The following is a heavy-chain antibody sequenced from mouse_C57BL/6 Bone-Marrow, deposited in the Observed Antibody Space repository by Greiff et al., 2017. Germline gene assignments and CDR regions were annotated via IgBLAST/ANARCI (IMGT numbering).Heavy chain of an antibody. V-gene: IGHV1-19*01. J-gene: IGHJ4*01. CDR2: INPYNGGT. D-gene: IGHD2-2*01. CDR1: GYTFTDYY. Sequence: VQLQQSGPVLVKPGASVKMSCKASGYTFTDYYMNWVKQSHGKSLEWIGVINPYNGGTSYNQKFKGKATLTVDKSSSTAYMELNSLTSEDSAVYYCAHMVTTLDYWGQGTSVTVSS. CDR3: AHMVTTLDY.